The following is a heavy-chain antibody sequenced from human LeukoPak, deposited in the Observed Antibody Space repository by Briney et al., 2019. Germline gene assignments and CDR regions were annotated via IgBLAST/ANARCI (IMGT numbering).Heavy chain of an antibody. V-gene: IGHV4/OR15-8*01. CDR3: ARREGQVLRFLEWTPRRFSWFDP. D-gene: IGHD3-3*01. J-gene: IGHJ5*02. CDR1: GASIASHSW. Sequence: SETLSLTCAVSGASIASHSWWSWVRQPPGKGLEWIGEVYHSGGANYKPSLKSRVTISVDTSKNQFSLKLSSVTAADTAVYYCARREGQVLRFLEWTPRRFSWFDPWGQGTLVTVSS. CDR2: VYHSGGA.